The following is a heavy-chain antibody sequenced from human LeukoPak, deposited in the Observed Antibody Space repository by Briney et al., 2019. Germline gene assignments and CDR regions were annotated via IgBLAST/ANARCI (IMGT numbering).Heavy chain of an antibody. CDR3: GRGPPGGDWGSYYGGGGYYFDY. CDR1: GFTFSSYS. CDR2: ISSSSSYI. J-gene: IGHJ4*02. V-gene: IGHV3-21*01. Sequence: GGSLRLSCAASGFTFSSYSMNWVRQAPGKGLEWVSSISSSSSYIYYADSVKGRFTISRDNAKNSLYLQMNSLRAEDTAVYYCGRGPPGGDWGSYYGGGGYYFDYWGQGTLVTVSS. D-gene: IGHD3-10*01.